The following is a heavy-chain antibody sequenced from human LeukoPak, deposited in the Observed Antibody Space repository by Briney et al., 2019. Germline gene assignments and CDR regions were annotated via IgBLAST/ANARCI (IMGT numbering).Heavy chain of an antibody. J-gene: IGHJ4*02. Sequence: GGTLRLSCAASGFTFSGSAMHWVRQASGQGREWVGRIRSKANSYATAYAASVKGRFTISRDYSKNTAYLQMHSLKTEDTAVYYCTRHGGYCTNGVCYRGFDYWGQGTLVTVSS. D-gene: IGHD2-8*01. CDR2: IRSKANSYAT. V-gene: IGHV3-73*01. CDR1: GFTFSGSA. CDR3: TRHGGYCTNGVCYRGFDY.